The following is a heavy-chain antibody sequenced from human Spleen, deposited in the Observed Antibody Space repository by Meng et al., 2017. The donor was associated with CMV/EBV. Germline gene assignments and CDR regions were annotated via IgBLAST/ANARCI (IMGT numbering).Heavy chain of an antibody. D-gene: IGHD6-19*01. J-gene: IGHJ4*02. CDR2: IYHSGST. Sequence: QLTESGPGLGKPSGTLSLTWAVSGGSISSSNWWSWVRQPSGKGLEWIGEIYHSGSTNYNPSLKSRVTISVDKSKNQFSLKLSSVTAADTAVYYCASFPPPGKQWLVTDYWGQGTLVTVSS. V-gene: IGHV4-4*02. CDR1: GGSISSSNW. CDR3: ASFPPPGKQWLVTDY.